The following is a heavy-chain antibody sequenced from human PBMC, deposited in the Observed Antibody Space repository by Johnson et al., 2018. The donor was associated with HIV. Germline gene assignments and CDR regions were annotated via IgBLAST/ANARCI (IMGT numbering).Heavy chain of an antibody. D-gene: IGHD6-19*01. J-gene: IGHJ3*02. CDR2: ISWNSGSI. CDR1: GFTFDDYA. Sequence: HLVESGGGLVQPGRSLRLSCAASGFTFDDYAMHWVRQAPGKGLEWVSGISWNSGSIGYADSVKGRFTISRDNSKNTLYLQMNSLRAEDTAVYYCARDWGLYSSGWYVDAFDIWGQGTMVTVSS. V-gene: IGHV3-9*01. CDR3: ARDWGLYSSGWYVDAFDI.